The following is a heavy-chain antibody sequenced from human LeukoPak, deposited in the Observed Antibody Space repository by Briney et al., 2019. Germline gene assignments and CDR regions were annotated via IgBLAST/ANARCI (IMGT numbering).Heavy chain of an antibody. CDR3: ARHVEIAVAGPIDY. CDR2: IDYSGST. V-gene: IGHV4-39*01. CDR1: GGSISSSRDY. Sequence: PSETLSLTCTVSGGSISSSRDYWGWIRQPPGKGLEWIGSIDYSGSTYYNPSLKSRVTISVDTSKNQFSLRLSSVTAADTAVYYCARHVEIAVAGPIDYWGQGTLVTVSS. J-gene: IGHJ4*02. D-gene: IGHD6-19*01.